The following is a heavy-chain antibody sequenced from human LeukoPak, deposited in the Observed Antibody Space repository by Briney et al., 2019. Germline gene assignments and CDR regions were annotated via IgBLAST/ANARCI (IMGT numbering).Heavy chain of an antibody. CDR3: TRDKGYYYDSSGYCPLDY. V-gene: IGHV3-49*04. D-gene: IGHD3-22*01. CDR1: GFTFGDYA. CDR2: IRSKAYGGTT. Sequence: QAGGSLRLSRTASGFTFGDYAMSWVRQAPGKGLEWVGFIRSKAYGGTTEYAASVKVRFTISRDDSKSIAYLQMNSLKTEDTAVYYCTRDKGYYYDSSGYCPLDYWGQGTLVTVSS. J-gene: IGHJ4*02.